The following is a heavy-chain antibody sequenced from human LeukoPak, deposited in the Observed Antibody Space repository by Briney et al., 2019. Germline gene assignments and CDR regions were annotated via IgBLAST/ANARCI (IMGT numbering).Heavy chain of an antibody. V-gene: IGHV4-59*08. J-gene: IGHJ4*02. CDR1: GGSISSHY. CDR2: IHYTGTI. CDR3: ASQITMVRGGYYFDY. Sequence: SETLSLTCTVSGGSISSHYWSWLRQPPGKGLEWFGYIHYTGTINYNPSLKSRVTISLDTSKSQFSLKLSSVTAADTAVYYCASQITMVRGGYYFDYWGQGTLVTVSS. D-gene: IGHD3-10*01.